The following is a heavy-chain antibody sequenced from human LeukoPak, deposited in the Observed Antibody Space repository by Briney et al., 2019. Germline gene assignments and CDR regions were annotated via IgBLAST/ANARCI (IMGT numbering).Heavy chain of an antibody. CDR2: IYPGDSDT. Sequence: GESLKISCKGSGYSFTSYWIGWVRPMPGKGLEWMGIIYPGDSDTRYSPSFQGQVTISADKSISTAYLQWSSLKASDTAMYYCASSRVKRAIAPSDHAFDIWGQGTMVAVSS. J-gene: IGHJ3*02. V-gene: IGHV5-51*01. CDR1: GYSFTSYW. D-gene: IGHD3-16*02. CDR3: ASSRVKRAIAPSDHAFDI.